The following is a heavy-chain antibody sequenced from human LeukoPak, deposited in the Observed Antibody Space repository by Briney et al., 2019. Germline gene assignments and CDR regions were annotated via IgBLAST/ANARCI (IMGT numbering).Heavy chain of an antibody. D-gene: IGHD6-13*01. Sequence: SVKVSCKASGGTFSSYAISWVRQAPGQGLEWMGGIIPIFGTANYAQKFQGRVTITADESTSTAYMELSSLRSEDTAVYYCARVNIKLLPSSSWPYFDYWGQGTLVTVSS. J-gene: IGHJ4*02. CDR1: GGTFSSYA. CDR3: ARVNIKLLPSSSWPYFDY. CDR2: IIPIFGTA. V-gene: IGHV1-69*13.